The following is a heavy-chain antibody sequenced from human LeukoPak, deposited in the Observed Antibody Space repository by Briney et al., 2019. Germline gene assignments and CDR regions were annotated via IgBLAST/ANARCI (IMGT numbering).Heavy chain of an antibody. CDR2: INPNSGGT. CDR1: GYPFTGYY. J-gene: IGHJ4*02. CDR3: ARGRTISDFWSLGY. V-gene: IGHV1-2*02. Sequence: ASVKVSCKASGYPFTGYYMHWVRQAPGQGLEWMGWINPNSGGTNYAQKFQGRVTMTRDTSIRTAYMELSRLRSDDTAVYYCARGRTISDFWSLGYWGQGTLVTVSS. D-gene: IGHD3-3*01.